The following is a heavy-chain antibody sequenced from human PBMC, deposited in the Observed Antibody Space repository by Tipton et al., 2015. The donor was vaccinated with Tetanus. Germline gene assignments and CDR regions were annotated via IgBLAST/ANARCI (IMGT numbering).Heavy chain of an antibody. Sequence: SLRLSCAASGFSFTNYWMSWVRQTPGKGLEWVADIKQDGSEEYSVDSVKGRFIISRDNAEKTVYLQMNNLRAEDTAVYYCTRGGSDYLPDRYYQPMDVWGPGTTVTVSS. CDR2: IKQDGSEE. CDR1: GFSFTNYW. D-gene: IGHD3-10*01. V-gene: IGHV3-7*01. CDR3: TRGGSDYLPDRYYQPMDV. J-gene: IGHJ6*02.